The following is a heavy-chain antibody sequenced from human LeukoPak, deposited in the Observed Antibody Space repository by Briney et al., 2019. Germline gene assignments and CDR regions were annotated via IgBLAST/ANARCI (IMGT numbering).Heavy chain of an antibody. CDR2: IRSKANSYAT. V-gene: IGHV3-73*01. J-gene: IGHJ4*02. D-gene: IGHD2-15*01. CDR3: TSVVVVAATHGTSDY. CDR1: GFTFSGSA. Sequence: EPGGSLKLSCAASGFTFSGSAMHWVRQASGKGLGWVGRIRSKANSYATAYAASVKGRFTISRDDSKNTAYLQMNSLKTEDTAVYYCTSVVVVAATHGTSDYWGQGTLVTVSS.